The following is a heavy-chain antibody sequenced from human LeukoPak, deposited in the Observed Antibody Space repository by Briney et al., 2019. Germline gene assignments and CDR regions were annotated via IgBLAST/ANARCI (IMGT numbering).Heavy chain of an antibody. CDR2: INPNSGGT. CDR3: AREDYYDSSGYYKNKEYFQH. Sequence: ASVKVSCKASGYTFTGYYIHWVRQAPGQGREWVGWINPNSGGTNYAQKFQGRVTMTSDTSISTHYMELSRLRSDDTAVYYCAREDYYDSSGYYKNKEYFQHWGQGTLVTVSS. V-gene: IGHV1-2*02. D-gene: IGHD3-22*01. J-gene: IGHJ1*01. CDR1: GYTFTGYY.